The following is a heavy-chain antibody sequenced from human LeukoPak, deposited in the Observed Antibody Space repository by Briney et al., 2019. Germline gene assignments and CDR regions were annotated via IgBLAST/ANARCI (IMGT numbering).Heavy chain of an antibody. D-gene: IGHD3-16*02. V-gene: IGHV1-18*01. J-gene: IGHJ6*03. CDR2: VSGDNGQT. CDR1: SYISSDFG. Sequence: ASVKVSCKASSYISSDFGISWVRLAPVGGLEWMGWVSGDNGQTNYGHRFYGRVTMTMETSTNAASMELRGLRSDDTAIYYCARVYLYTTGWSAAYYYFMDVWGKGTTVIVSS. CDR3: ARVYLYTTGWSAAYYYFMDV.